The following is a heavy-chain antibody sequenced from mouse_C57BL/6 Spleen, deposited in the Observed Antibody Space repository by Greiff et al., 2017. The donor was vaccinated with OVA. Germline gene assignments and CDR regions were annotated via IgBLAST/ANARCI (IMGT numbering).Heavy chain of an antibody. CDR1: GFSLTSYG. Sequence: QVQLKESGPGLVQPSQSLSITCTVSGFSLTSYGVHWVRQSPGKGLEWLGVIWRVGSTDYNAAFMSRLSITKDNSKSQVFFKMNSLQADDTAIYFCAKKWDYNYVGYFDVWGTGTTVTVSS. V-gene: IGHV2-5*01. CDR3: AKKWDYNYVGYFDV. CDR2: IWRVGST. J-gene: IGHJ1*03. D-gene: IGHD2-12*01.